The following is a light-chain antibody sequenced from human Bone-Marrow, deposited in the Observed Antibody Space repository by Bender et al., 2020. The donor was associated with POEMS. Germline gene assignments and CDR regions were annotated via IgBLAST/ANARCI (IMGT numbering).Light chain of an antibody. CDR3: AVWDDSLNGWV. J-gene: IGLJ3*02. CDR2: SSH. V-gene: IGLV1-44*01. Sequence: QSVLTQPPSASGTPGQRVTISCSGGSSNIGAHAVNWYQHLPGTAPKLLIYSSHRRPSEVPDRCSGSRSGTSASLPISGLQSEDEADYYCAVWDDSLNGWVFGGGTKLTVL. CDR1: SSNIGAHA.